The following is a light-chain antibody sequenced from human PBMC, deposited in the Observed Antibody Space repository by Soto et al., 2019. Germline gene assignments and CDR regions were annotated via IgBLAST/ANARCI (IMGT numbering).Light chain of an antibody. J-gene: IGKJ1*01. CDR1: QSVPSDS. Sequence: EIVLTQSPATLSVSPGEEALLSCRASQSVPSDSLAWYQHKPGQAPRLLIYATSKKATGVPARFGGSGTGTDFTLSVNTVQPEDFAVYYCQHYDIGTRTFGPGTKLEVK. CDR2: ATS. CDR3: QHYDIGTRT. V-gene: IGKV3-20*01.